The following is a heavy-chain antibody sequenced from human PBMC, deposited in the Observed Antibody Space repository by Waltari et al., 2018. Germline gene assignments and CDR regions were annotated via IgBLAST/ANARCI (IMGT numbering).Heavy chain of an antibody. J-gene: IGHJ4*02. CDR1: GFPFSSYW. V-gene: IGHV3-74*01. CDR2: IHSDGGST. Sequence: EVQLVESGGGLVQPGGSLRLSCAASGFPFSSYWMHWVRQVPGKGLVWVSRIHSDGGSTSYADSVKGRFIISRDNVKNTLYLQMNSLRAEDTAVYYCARGASTRGDYWGQGTLVTVSS. CDR3: ARGASTRGDY. D-gene: IGHD2-2*01.